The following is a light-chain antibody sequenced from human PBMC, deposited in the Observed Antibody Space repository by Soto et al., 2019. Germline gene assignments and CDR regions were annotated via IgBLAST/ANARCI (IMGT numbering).Light chain of an antibody. V-gene: IGKV3-11*01. CDR2: DAS. CDR1: QSVSNY. Sequence: EIVLTQSPATLSLSPGERASLSCRASQSVSNYVAWYQQKSGQAPRLLIYDASTRVTGTPARFSGSGSGTDFILTIDNVEPEDFAVYYCQQRGSWPRTFGQGTKLEIK. J-gene: IGKJ2*01. CDR3: QQRGSWPRT.